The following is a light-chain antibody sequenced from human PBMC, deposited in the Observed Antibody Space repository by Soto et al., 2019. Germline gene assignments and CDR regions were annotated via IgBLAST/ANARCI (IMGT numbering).Light chain of an antibody. CDR3: SSYTSSSTVV. Sequence: QSALTQPASVSGSPGQSITISCIETTSDFGTKKFFSWYQQQPGKAPKLMIYEVSNRPSGVSNRFSGSKSGNTASLTISGLQAEDEADYYCSSYTSSSTVVFGGGTQLTVL. CDR2: EVS. J-gene: IGLJ2*01. CDR1: TSDFGTKKF. V-gene: IGLV2-14*02.